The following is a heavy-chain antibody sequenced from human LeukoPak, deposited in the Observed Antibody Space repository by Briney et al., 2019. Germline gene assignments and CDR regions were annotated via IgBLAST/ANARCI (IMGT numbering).Heavy chain of an antibody. CDR2: VTHDGRT. D-gene: IGHD4-17*01. Sequence: PSETLSLTCAVYGVSFSGSYWSWIRQPPGKGLEWIGEVTHDGRTNHNPSLKSRVPISVDTSNNQFSLELSSVTAADTAVYYCATIYGDYSDFDSWGQGTLVTVSS. V-gene: IGHV4-34*01. J-gene: IGHJ4*02. CDR1: GVSFSGSY. CDR3: ATIYGDYSDFDS.